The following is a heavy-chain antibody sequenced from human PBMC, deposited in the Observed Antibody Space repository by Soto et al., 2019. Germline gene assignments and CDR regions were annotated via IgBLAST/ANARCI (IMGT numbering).Heavy chain of an antibody. V-gene: IGHV6-1*01. CDR2: TYYRSKWYN. D-gene: IGHD2-15*01. Sequence: SQTLSLTCAISGDSVSSNSAAWNWIRQSPSRGLEWLGRTYYRSKWYNDYAVSVKSRITINPDTSKNQFYLQLNSVTPEDTAVYYCESAARRDQGGNGMDVWGQGTTVTVSS. CDR1: GDSVSSNSAA. J-gene: IGHJ6*02. CDR3: ESAARRDQGGNGMDV.